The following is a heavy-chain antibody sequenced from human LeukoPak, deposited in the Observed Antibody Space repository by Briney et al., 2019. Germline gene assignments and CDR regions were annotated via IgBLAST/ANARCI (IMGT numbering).Heavy chain of an antibody. J-gene: IGHJ4*02. D-gene: IGHD3-10*01. CDR3: ARVRYYGSRSLMFEY. CDR2: INHNGNVN. V-gene: IGHV3-7*03. CDR1: GFTFSSYW. Sequence: GGSLRLSCAASGFTFSSYWMNWARQAPGKGLEWVASINHNGNVNYYVDSVKGRFTISRDNAKNSLYLQMNSLRAGNTAVYYCARVRYYGSRSLMFEYWGQGTPVSVSS.